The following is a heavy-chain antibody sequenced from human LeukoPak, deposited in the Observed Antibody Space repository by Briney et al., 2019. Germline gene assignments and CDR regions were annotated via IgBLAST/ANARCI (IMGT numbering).Heavy chain of an antibody. J-gene: IGHJ4*02. CDR2: INPNSGGT. D-gene: IGHD3-22*01. Sequence: SVKVSCKASGYTFTGYYMHWVRQAPGQGLEWMGWINPNSGGTNYAQKFQGRVTMTRDTSISTAYMELSRLRSDDTAVYYCARARYDSSGYYFDYWGQGTLVTVSS. CDR3: ARARYDSSGYYFDY. V-gene: IGHV1-2*02. CDR1: GYTFTGYY.